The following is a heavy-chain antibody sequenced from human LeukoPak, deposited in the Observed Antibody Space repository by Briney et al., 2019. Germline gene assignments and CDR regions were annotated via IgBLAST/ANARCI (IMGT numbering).Heavy chain of an antibody. D-gene: IGHD3-22*01. CDR2: LSYDGSND. CDR3: TTTYNYYRSGYYDNWFDP. J-gene: IGHJ5*02. Sequence: GWSLRLSCAASRFTFSTYTMHWVRQAPGKGLEWIALLSYDGSNDYYADSVKGRFTISRDNSKNTLYLQMDSLRADDTAVYYCTTTYNYYRSGYYDNWFDPWGLGTLVTVAS. V-gene: IGHV3-30-3*01. CDR1: RFTFSTYT.